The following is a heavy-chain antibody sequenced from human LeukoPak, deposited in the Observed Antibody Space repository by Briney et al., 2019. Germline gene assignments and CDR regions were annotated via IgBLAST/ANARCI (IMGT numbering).Heavy chain of an antibody. CDR3: TRGSDSYYYYSMDV. Sequence: ASLKVSXKASGYTFSNYAINWVRQAPGQGLEWMGGIIPILRTPSYAEKFQGRVTITTDESTSTAHMELSGLRSEDTAVYYCTRGSDSYYYYSMDVWGRGTTVIVSS. V-gene: IGHV1-69*05. CDR1: GYTFSNYA. J-gene: IGHJ6*03. CDR2: IIPILRTP.